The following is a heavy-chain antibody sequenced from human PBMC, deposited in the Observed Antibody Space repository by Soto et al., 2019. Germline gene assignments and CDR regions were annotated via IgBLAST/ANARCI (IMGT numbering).Heavy chain of an antibody. CDR3: ARDRLRYNWNDFPYYYYGMDV. D-gene: IGHD1-1*01. CDR1: GFTFSSYA. V-gene: IGHV3-30-3*01. Sequence: ESGGGVVQPGRSLRLSCAASGFTFSSYAMHWVRQALGKGLEWVAVISYDGSNKYYADSVKGRFTISRDNSKNTLYLQMNSLRAEDTAVYYCARDRLRYNWNDFPYYYYGMDVWGQGTTVTVSS. CDR2: ISYDGSNK. J-gene: IGHJ6*02.